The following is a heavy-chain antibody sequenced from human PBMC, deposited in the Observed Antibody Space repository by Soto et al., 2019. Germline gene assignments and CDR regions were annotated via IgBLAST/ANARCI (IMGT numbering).Heavy chain of an antibody. V-gene: IGHV4-30-2*01. J-gene: IGHJ6*02. Sequence: QLQLQESGSGLVKPSQTLSLTCAVSGGSINSGGYSWTWIRQPPGKGLEWIGYIYDSGTTYYNPSLKSRVTISVDRSKNQFSLKLSSVTAADTAVYYCARAHYGDYGYGMDVWGQGTTVTVSS. CDR1: GGSINSGGYS. D-gene: IGHD4-17*01. CDR2: IYDSGTT. CDR3: ARAHYGDYGYGMDV.